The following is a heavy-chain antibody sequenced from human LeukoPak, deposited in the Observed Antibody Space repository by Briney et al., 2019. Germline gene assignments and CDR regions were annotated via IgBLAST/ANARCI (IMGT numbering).Heavy chain of an antibody. Sequence: ASVKVSCKASGYTFTSYDINWVRQATGQGLEWMGWMNPNSGNTGYAQKFQGRVTMTRNTSISTAYMELSSPRSEDTAVYYCATFGYYDILTGYSIAVDYWGQGTLVTVSS. CDR2: MNPNSGNT. CDR1: GYTFTSYD. CDR3: ATFGYYDILTGYSIAVDY. D-gene: IGHD3-9*01. J-gene: IGHJ4*02. V-gene: IGHV1-8*01.